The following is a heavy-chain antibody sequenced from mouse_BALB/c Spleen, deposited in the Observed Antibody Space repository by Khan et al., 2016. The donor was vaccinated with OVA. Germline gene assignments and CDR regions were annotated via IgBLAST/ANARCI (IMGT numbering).Heavy chain of an antibody. Sequence: VQLQKSGPDLVAPSQSLSITCTVSGFSLTSYAIHWVRQPPGKGLEWLVVIWSDGRTTYNSALKSRLSISKDNSKSQVFLKINSLQTDDTAMYCCARQQFPLSMDSWGQGTSVTVSS. V-gene: IGHV2-6-2*01. CDR2: IWSDGRT. J-gene: IGHJ4*01. CDR3: ARQQFPLSMDS. CDR1: GFSLTSYA.